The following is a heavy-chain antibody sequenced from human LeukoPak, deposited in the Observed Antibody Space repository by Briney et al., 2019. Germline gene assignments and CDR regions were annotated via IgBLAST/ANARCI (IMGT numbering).Heavy chain of an antibody. CDR1: GFSFDDYA. Sequence: PGGSLRLSCAASGFSFDDYAMNWVRQVPGKGLEWVCGINWNGDSTRYADSVKGRFTISRDNAKKSLYLQMNSLRVEDTAFYYCARERMDTAVVSIYYYYMDVWGKGTTVTVSS. CDR3: ARERMDTAVVSIYYYYMDV. D-gene: IGHD5-18*01. CDR2: INWNGDST. V-gene: IGHV3-20*04. J-gene: IGHJ6*03.